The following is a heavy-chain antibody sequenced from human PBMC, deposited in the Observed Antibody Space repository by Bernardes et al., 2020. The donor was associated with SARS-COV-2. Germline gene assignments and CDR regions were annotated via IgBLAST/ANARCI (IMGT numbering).Heavy chain of an antibody. J-gene: IGHJ5*02. CDR1: GESFSDYY. V-gene: IGHV4-34*01. D-gene: IGHD6-6*01. CDR2: IYHSGST. CDR3: AREYSTSSRLNWFDP. Sequence: SEPLYLTCAVYGESFSDYYWTWIRQPPGKGLEWIGEIYHSGSTNYNPSLKSRVTISVDTSKNQFSLKLNSVTAADTAVYYCAREYSTSSRLNWFDPWGQGTLVTVSS.